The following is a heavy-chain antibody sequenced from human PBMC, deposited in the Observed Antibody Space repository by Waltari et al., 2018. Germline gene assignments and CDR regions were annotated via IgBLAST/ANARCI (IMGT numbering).Heavy chain of an antibody. D-gene: IGHD3-10*01. CDR2: IIPILGIA. V-gene: IGHV1-69*04. Sequence: QVQLVQSGAEVKKPGSSVKVSCKASGGPFSSYALRWVRQAPGPVLEWMGRIIPILGIANYAQKFQGRVTITADKSTSTAYMELSSLRSEDTAVYYCARACGHYYGSGSYQCGMDVWGQGTTVTVSS. CDR1: GGPFSSYA. CDR3: ARACGHYYGSGSYQCGMDV. J-gene: IGHJ6*02.